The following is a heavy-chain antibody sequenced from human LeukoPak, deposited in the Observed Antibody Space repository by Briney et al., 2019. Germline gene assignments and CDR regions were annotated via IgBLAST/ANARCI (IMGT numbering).Heavy chain of an antibody. CDR2: VYTSGST. J-gene: IGHJ3*02. D-gene: IGHD1-7*01. CDR1: GGSIGGYY. CDR3: ARLITGTTTAFDI. V-gene: IGHV4-4*07. Sequence: SETLSLTXSVSGGSIGGYYWTWIRQAAGKGLEWIGRVYTSGSTHYNPSLKTRLTMSVDTSKNQFSLKLSSVTAADTAVYYCARLITGTTTAFDIWGQGTMVTVSS.